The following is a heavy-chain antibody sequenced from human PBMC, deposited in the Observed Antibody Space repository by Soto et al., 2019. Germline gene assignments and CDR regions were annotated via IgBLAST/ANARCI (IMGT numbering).Heavy chain of an antibody. CDR1: GGSISSSSYY. CDR2: IYYSGAT. Sequence: QLQLQESGPGLVKPSETLSLTCTVSGGSISSSSYYWGWVRQPPGEEQEWIGSIYYSGATYYNPSLNSRATISVNTSKNQFTLRLSSVTAADTAMYYCWRRVAQYGVDVWGQGTTVTVSS. CDR3: WRRVAQYGVDV. V-gene: IGHV4-39*01. J-gene: IGHJ6*02.